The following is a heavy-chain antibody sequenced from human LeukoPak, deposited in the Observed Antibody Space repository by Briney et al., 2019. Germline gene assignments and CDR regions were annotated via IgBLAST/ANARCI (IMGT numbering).Heavy chain of an antibody. D-gene: IGHD3-10*01. CDR1: GFTFSSYA. CDR2: ISATGVST. V-gene: IGHV3-23*01. CDR3: EKGSGRYGSGSFPDS. Sequence: GGSLRLSCAASGFTFSSYAMGWVRQAPGKGLEWVSSISATGVSTYFAASVRGRFTISRDNSKNTQYLQMNSLRAEDTAVYYCEKGSGRYGSGSFPDSWGQGTLVTVSS. J-gene: IGHJ5*01.